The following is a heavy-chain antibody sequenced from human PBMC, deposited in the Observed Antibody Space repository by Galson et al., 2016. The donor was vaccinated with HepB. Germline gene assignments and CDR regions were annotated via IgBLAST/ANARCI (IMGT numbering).Heavy chain of an antibody. D-gene: IGHD3-16*01. J-gene: IGHJ5*02. Sequence: SVKVSCKASGFVFTSYGISWVRQAPGQGLEWMGWINVSNGPTNYAQKFQGRVTMTTDISTSTAYMELRSLRSDDTPVYYCARAWGNWFDPWGQGSLVTVSS. CDR2: INVSNGPT. CDR1: GFVFTSYG. V-gene: IGHV1-18*01. CDR3: ARAWGNWFDP.